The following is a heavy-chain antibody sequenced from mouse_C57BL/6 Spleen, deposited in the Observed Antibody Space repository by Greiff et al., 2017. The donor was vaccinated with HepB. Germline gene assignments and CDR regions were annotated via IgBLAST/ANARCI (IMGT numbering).Heavy chain of an antibody. J-gene: IGHJ3*01. D-gene: IGHD1-1*01. V-gene: IGHV1-76*01. CDR3: ARDYYGSFAY. CDR2: IYPGSGNT. Sequence: VQLQQSGAELVRPGASVKLSCKASGYTFTDYYINWVKQRPGQGLEWIARIYPGSGNTYYNEKFKGKATLTAEKSSSTAYMQLSSLTSEDSAVYFCARDYYGSFAYWGQRTLVTVSA. CDR1: GYTFTDYY.